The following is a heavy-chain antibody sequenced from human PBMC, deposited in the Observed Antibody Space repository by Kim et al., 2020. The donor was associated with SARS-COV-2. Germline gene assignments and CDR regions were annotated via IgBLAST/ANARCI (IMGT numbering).Heavy chain of an antibody. V-gene: IGHV4-39*01. CDR2: IYYSGSA. CDR1: GDSISSTTYY. D-gene: IGHD4-17*01. J-gene: IGHJ3*02. CDR3: ARHFDYPIDFDI. Sequence: SETLSLSCSASGDSISSTTYYWGWIRQPPGKGLEWIASIYYSGSAKYNPSLKSRVSISVDTSKNQFSLKLNSVTAADTAIYYCARHFDYPIDFDIVGQGT.